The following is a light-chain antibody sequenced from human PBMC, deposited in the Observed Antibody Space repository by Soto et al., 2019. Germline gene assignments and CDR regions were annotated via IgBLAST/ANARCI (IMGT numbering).Light chain of an antibody. CDR2: EVS. J-gene: IGKJ1*01. Sequence: IVMTQTPLSSLVTLGQAASISCKSSQSLVHSDGNTYLSWFQQRPGQAPRLLIYEVSDRFSGVPARFSGSGAGTDFTLTISRVEAEDVGVYYCMQATQSLWTFGQGTKVEIK. CDR1: QSLVHSDGNTY. CDR3: MQATQSLWT. V-gene: IGKV2-24*01.